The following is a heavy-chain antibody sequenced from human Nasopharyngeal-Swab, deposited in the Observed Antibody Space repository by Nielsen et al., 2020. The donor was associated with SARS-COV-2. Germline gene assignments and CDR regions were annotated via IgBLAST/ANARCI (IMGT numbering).Heavy chain of an antibody. CDR3: TTDFYFDY. CDR1: GFIFSASA. CDR2: IGDKDHNYAT. Sequence: GESLKISCAASGFIFSASAIHWVRQASGKGLEWVGRIGDKDHNYATTYGASVQVRFTISRDDSKNTAFLQMDSLKTEDTALYYCTTDFYFDYWGQGTLVTVSS. V-gene: IGHV3-73*01. J-gene: IGHJ4*02.